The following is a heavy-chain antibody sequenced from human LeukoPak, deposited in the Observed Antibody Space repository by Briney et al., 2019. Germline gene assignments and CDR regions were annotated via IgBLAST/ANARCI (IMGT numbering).Heavy chain of an antibody. CDR2: IKSKTDGGTT. V-gene: IGHV3-15*01. Sequence: GGSLRLSCAASGFTVSFYAMSWVRRAPGKGLEWVGRIKSKTDGGTTDYAAPVKGRFTISRDDSKNTLYLQMNSLKTEDTAVYYCSTTYYYDSSEGYWGQGTLVTVSS. CDR1: GFTVSFYA. CDR3: STTYYYDSSEGY. J-gene: IGHJ4*02. D-gene: IGHD3-22*01.